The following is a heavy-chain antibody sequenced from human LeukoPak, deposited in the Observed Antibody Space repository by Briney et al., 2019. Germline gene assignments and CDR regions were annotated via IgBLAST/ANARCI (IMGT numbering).Heavy chain of an antibody. Sequence: SETLSLTCTVSGGSISSGGYYWSWIRQPPGKGLEWIGYIYHSGSTNYNPSLKSRVTISVDTSKNQFSLKLSSVTAADTAVYYCARMPGYYGSGSRGAFDIWGQGSMVSVSS. J-gene: IGHJ3*02. CDR3: ARMPGYYGSGSRGAFDI. CDR1: GGSISSGGYY. V-gene: IGHV4-61*08. CDR2: IYHSGST. D-gene: IGHD3-10*01.